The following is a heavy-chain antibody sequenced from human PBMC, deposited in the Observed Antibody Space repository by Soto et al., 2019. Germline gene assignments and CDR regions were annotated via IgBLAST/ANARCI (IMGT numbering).Heavy chain of an antibody. Sequence: PGGSLRLSCAASGFTFSNYAMTWVRQAPGKGLEWVSVLSDSGGTIFYADSLKGRFTISRDNSKNTVYLQMSNLRVDDTAVSYSAKDPTGSIRGYLDYWGHGTLVTVSS. CDR2: LSDSGGTI. V-gene: IGHV3-23*01. D-gene: IGHD1-7*01. CDR3: AKDPTGSIRGYLDY. CDR1: GFTFSNYA. J-gene: IGHJ4*01.